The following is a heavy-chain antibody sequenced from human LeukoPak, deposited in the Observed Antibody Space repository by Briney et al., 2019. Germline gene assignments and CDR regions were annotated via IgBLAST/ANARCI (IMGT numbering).Heavy chain of an antibody. CDR1: GFSFSSYW. CDR3: ARLAY. Sequence: GGSLRLSCEGSGFSFSSYWMTWVRQLPGKGPEWVANIRQDESERYFADSVKGRFTISRDNAKKSVYLHMSSLRADDTAVYYCARLAYWGQGTLVTVSS. CDR2: IRQDESER. J-gene: IGHJ4*02. V-gene: IGHV3-7*01.